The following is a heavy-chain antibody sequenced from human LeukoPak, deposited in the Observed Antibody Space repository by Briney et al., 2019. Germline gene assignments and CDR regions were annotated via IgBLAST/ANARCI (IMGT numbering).Heavy chain of an antibody. D-gene: IGHD6-13*01. J-gene: IGHJ4*02. CDR3: ASSPSYSSSWYHLGY. CDR2: IYSGGST. Sequence: GGSLRLSCAASGFTFSSYSMNWVRQAPGKGLEWVSVIYSGGSTYYADSVKGRFTISRDNSKNTLYLQMNSLRAKDTAVYYCASSPSYSSSWYHLGYWGQGTLVTVSS. V-gene: IGHV3-53*01. CDR1: GFTFSSYS.